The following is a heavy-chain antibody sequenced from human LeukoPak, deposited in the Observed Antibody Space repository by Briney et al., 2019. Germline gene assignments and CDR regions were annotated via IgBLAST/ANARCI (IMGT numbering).Heavy chain of an antibody. D-gene: IGHD3-22*01. V-gene: IGHV3-9*01. Sequence: GGSLRLSCSASGFTFDDYSMHWVRQAPGKGLEWVSGISWNSGSICYGDSVKGRFTISRDNAKNSLYLQMNSLRPEDTAVYYCATAYYYDSSGYYYWGQGTLVTVSS. CDR3: ATAYYYDSSGYYY. CDR1: GFTFDDYS. CDR2: ISWNSGSI. J-gene: IGHJ4*02.